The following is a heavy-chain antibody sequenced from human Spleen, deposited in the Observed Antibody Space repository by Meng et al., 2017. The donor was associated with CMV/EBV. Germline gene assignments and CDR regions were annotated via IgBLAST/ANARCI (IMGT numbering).Heavy chain of an antibody. Sequence: GESLKISCAASGFTVSCNYMSWVRQAPGKGLEWVSVIYSGGSTYYADSVKGRFTISRDNSKNTVDLQMNSLRAEDTAVYYCAKGPTDFWSGYYIVSWGQGTLVTVSS. V-gene: IGHV3-66*02. J-gene: IGHJ5*02. CDR1: GFTVSCNY. CDR3: AKGPTDFWSGYYIVS. CDR2: IYSGGST. D-gene: IGHD3-3*01.